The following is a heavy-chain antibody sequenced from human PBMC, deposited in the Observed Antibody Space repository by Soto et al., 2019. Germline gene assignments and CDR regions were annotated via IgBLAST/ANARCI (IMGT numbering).Heavy chain of an antibody. J-gene: IGHJ4*02. D-gene: IGHD3-22*01. V-gene: IGHV3-23*01. CDR1: GFTFSSYA. Sequence: PGGSLRLSCAASGFTFSSYAMSWVRQAPGKGLEWVSSISGSGANTYYADSVKGRFTLSRDSSRNTLYLQMNSLRAEDTAVYYCAKGWTYYYDNSGYYFDYWGRGTLVTVSS. CDR2: ISGSGANT. CDR3: AKGWTYYYDNSGYYFDY.